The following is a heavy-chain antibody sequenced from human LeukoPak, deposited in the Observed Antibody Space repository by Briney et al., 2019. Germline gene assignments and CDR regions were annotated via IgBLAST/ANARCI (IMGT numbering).Heavy chain of an antibody. D-gene: IGHD6-19*01. V-gene: IGHV4-59*01. Sequence: IYYSGSTTYNPSLNSRVTISVDTSKNQFSLKLSSVTAADTAVYYCARVHSSGWIYNWFDPWGQGTLVTVSS. CDR2: IYYSGST. CDR3: ARVHSSGWIYNWFDP. J-gene: IGHJ5*02.